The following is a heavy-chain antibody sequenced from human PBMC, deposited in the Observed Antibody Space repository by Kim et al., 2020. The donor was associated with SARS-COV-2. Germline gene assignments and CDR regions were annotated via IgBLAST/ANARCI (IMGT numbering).Heavy chain of an antibody. V-gene: IGHV3-23*01. CDR2: ISGSGDGT. CDR3: AKDRKLPLIY. Sequence: GGSLRLSCAASGFTFSSHAMSWVRQAPGKGLEWVSAISGSGDGTYFADSVRGRFTISRDNSKNTLYLQMNSLRAEDTAVYYCAKDRKLPLIYWGQGTLVTVSS. CDR1: GFTFSSHA. J-gene: IGHJ4*02. D-gene: IGHD3-16*01.